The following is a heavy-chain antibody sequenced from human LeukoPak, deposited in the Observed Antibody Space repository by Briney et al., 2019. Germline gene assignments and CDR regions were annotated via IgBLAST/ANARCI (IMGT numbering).Heavy chain of an antibody. J-gene: IGHJ3*02. Sequence: ASVKVSCKASGYTFTSYGISWVRQAPGQGLEWMGWISAYNGNTNYAQKLQGRVTMTTDTSTSTAYMELRSLRSDDTAVYYCAREAVWFGESDDAFDIWGQGTMVTVSS. D-gene: IGHD3-10*01. V-gene: IGHV1-18*01. CDR2: ISAYNGNT. CDR3: AREAVWFGESDDAFDI. CDR1: GYTFTSYG.